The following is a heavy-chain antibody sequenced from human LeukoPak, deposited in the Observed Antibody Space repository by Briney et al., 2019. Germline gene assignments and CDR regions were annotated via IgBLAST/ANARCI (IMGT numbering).Heavy chain of an antibody. CDR2: IIPILGIA. V-gene: IGHV1-69*04. CDR1: GYTFTGYY. D-gene: IGHD3-10*01. J-gene: IGHJ6*02. CDR3: ARVSSAYGSGSYYNPYYYYYGMDV. Sequence: SVKVSCKASGYTFTGYYMHWVRQAPGQGLEWMGRIIPILGIANYAQKFQGRVTITADKSTSTAYMELSSLRSEDTAVYYCARVSSAYGSGSYYNPYYYYYGMDVWAKGPRSPSP.